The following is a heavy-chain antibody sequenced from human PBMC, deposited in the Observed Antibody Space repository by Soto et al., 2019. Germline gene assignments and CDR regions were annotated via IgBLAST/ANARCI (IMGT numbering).Heavy chain of an antibody. CDR3: AKDYSSIWDEPYHFDY. J-gene: IGHJ4*02. CDR2: ISWNSGSI. CDR1: GFTFDDYA. D-gene: IGHD6-13*01. V-gene: IGHV3-9*01. Sequence: GGSLRLSCAASGFTFDDYAMHWVRQAPGKGLEWVSGISWNSGSIGYADSVKGRFTISRDNAKNSLYLQMNSLRAEDTALYYCAKDYSSIWDEPYHFDYGGQGTLGTVSS.